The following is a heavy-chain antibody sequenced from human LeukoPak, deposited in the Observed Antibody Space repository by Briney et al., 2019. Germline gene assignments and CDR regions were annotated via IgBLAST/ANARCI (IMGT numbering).Heavy chain of an antibody. CDR3: ARGFGSSWFDY. V-gene: IGHV1-2*02. Sequence: ASVRVSCKASGYTFIVNYIHWVRQAPGQGLEWMGWINPNGGGTNYAQKFQGRVTMTRDTSIGTAYMVVSGLTSDDTAVYFCARGFGSSWFDYWGQGTLVTVSS. CDR1: GYTFIVNY. CDR2: INPNGGGT. D-gene: IGHD6-13*01. J-gene: IGHJ4*02.